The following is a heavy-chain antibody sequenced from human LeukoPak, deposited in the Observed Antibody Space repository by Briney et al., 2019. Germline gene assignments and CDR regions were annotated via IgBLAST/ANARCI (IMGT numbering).Heavy chain of an antibody. CDR2: IRYDGNNK. V-gene: IGHV3-30*02. CDR1: VFTFSSTV. CDR3: ARTYNPDY. Sequence: GGSLRLCCSASVFTFSSTVMPWVRQAPGKGLEWVSYIRYDGNNKYYGDSVKGRLTVSRDNSKNTLYLQMNSLRVEDTAVYYCARTYNPDYWGQGTLVTVSS. D-gene: IGHD1-14*01. J-gene: IGHJ4*02.